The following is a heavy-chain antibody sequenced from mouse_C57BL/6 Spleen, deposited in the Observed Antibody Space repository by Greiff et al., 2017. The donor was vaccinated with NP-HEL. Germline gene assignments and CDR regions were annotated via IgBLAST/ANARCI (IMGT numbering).Heavy chain of an antibody. Sequence: EVQGVESGAELVKPGASVKLSCTASGFNIKDYYMHWVKQRTEQGLEWIGRIDPEDGETKYAPQFQGKATITAETSSNTAYLQLSSLTSEDTAVYYCARDYYGLHFDVWGTGTTVTGSS. CDR1: GFNIKDYY. CDR3: ARDYYGLHFDV. D-gene: IGHD1-1*01. CDR2: IDPEDGET. V-gene: IGHV14-2*01. J-gene: IGHJ1*03.